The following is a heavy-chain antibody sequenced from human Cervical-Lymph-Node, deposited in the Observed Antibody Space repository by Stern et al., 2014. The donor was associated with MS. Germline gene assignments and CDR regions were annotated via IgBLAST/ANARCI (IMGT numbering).Heavy chain of an antibody. CDR1: EYTFTYFF. V-gene: IGHV1-46*03. J-gene: IGHJ3*02. Sequence: VQLVDSGAEVKKPGASVKVSCKASEYTFTYFFMHWVRQAPGQGLEWMGVINPSGGFTTYAQKFQGRVTMTRDTSTSTVYMELTSLTSEDTAVYYCASARNTAFDIWGQGTLVTVSS. CDR2: INPSGGFT. CDR3: ASARNTAFDI.